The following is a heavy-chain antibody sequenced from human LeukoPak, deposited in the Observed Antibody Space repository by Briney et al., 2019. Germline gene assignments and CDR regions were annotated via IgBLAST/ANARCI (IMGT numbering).Heavy chain of an antibody. CDR1: GFTFKSYA. CDR2: IGGGGDKV. V-gene: IGHV3-23*01. Sequence: GGSLRLSCAASGFTFKSYAMTWVRQAPGKGLEWVSAIGGGGDKVFYADSVKGRFTISRDDSKQTLFLQMNSLGAADTAVYYCAKVSSGEHTFWSDFSQDKWFDPWGLGTLVTVAS. J-gene: IGHJ5*02. D-gene: IGHD3-3*01. CDR3: AKVSSGEHTFWSDFSQDKWFDP.